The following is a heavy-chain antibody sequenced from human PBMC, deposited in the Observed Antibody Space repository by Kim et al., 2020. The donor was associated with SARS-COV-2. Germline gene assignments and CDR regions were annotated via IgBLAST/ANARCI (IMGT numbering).Heavy chain of an antibody. CDR2: ISSSSSTI. V-gene: IGHV3-48*04. Sequence: GGSLRLSCAASGFTFSSYSMNWVRQAPGKGLEWVSYISSSSSTIYYADSVKGRFTISRDNAKNSLYLQMNSLRAEDTAVYYCARGTMVRGGYNWFDPWGQGTLVTVSS. CDR3: ARGTMVRGGYNWFDP. J-gene: IGHJ5*02. D-gene: IGHD3-10*01. CDR1: GFTFSSYS.